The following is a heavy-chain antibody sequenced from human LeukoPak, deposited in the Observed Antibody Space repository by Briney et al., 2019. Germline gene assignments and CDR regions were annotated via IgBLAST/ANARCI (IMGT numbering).Heavy chain of an antibody. D-gene: IGHD3-22*01. CDR2: FDPEDGET. Sequence: RASVKVSCKVSGYTLTELSMHWVRQAPGKGLEWMGGFDPEDGETIYAQKFQGRVTMTEDTSTDTAYMELSSRRSEDTAVYYCATDLYPYYYDSSGYQGMDVWGQGTTVTVSS. CDR3: ATDLYPYYYDSSGYQGMDV. V-gene: IGHV1-24*01. CDR1: GYTLTELS. J-gene: IGHJ6*02.